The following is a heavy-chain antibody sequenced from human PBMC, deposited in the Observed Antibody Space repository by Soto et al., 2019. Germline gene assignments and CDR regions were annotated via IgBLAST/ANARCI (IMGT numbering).Heavy chain of an antibody. V-gene: IGHV3-9*01. CDR1: GFTFDDYA. D-gene: IGHD6-13*01. CDR3: AKAGSSWSYYYYGTDV. Sequence: GGSLRLSCAASGFTFDDYAMHWVRQAPGKGLEWVSGISWNSGSIGYADSVKGRFTISRDNAKNSLYLQMNSLRAEDTALYYCAKAGSSWSYYYYGTDVWGKGTTVIFSS. J-gene: IGHJ6*04. CDR2: ISWNSGSI.